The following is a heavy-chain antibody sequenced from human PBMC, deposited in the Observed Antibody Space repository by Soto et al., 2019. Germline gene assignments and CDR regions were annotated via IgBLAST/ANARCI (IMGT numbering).Heavy chain of an antibody. CDR2: IYYSGST. Sequence: LSPTCTLSGSSVKSGSVDLGWIRHTTGNVLEWIGYIYYSGSTNFNPSLKSRVTISVDKSKNQFSLKLSSVTAADTAVYYCARDKGDDEDYYYYYGMDVWGQGTTVTVSS. CDR3: ARDKGDDEDYYYYYGMDV. J-gene: IGHJ6*02. CDR1: GSSVKSGSVD. D-gene: IGHD3-10*01. V-gene: IGHV4-61*01.